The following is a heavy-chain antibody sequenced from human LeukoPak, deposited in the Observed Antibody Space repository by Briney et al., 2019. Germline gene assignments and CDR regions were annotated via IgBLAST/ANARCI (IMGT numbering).Heavy chain of an antibody. D-gene: IGHD4-11*01. CDR3: ARDAQRGFDYSNSLKN. Sequence: GGSLRLSCSASGFIFSHHGMHWVRQARGKGLEWVAVIWSDATNRFYADSVKGRFTISRDNSQNTVFLQMNSLRLKDTAIYYCARDAQRGFDYSNSLKNWGQGTLVTVSS. CDR1: GFIFSHHG. V-gene: IGHV3-33*01. CDR2: IWSDATNR. J-gene: IGHJ4*01.